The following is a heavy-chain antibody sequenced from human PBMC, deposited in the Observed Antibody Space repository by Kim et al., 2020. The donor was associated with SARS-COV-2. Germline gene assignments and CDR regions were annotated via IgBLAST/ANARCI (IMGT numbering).Heavy chain of an antibody. V-gene: IGHV3-23*01. CDR2: ISHDGRSS. CDR3: AKDVWDYSSMDA. J-gene: IGHJ6*01. CDR1: GFSFSSCA. D-gene: IGHD6-13*01. Sequence: GGSLRLSCEASGFSFSSCAMTWVRQAPGKGLEWVSSISHDGRSSHHADSVKGRFTISRDDSKNTLYLQMSSLSGEDTALYYCAKDVWDYSSMDAWGQGTTVTVSS.